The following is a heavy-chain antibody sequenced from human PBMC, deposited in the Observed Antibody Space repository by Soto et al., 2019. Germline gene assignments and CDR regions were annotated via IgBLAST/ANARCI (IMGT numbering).Heavy chain of an antibody. CDR2: ISWNSGSI. V-gene: IGHV3-9*01. CDR1: GFTFDDYA. J-gene: IGHJ4*02. D-gene: IGHD3-22*01. CDR3: AKGGAHYYDSSGYYGFDY. Sequence: GGSLRLSCAASGFTFDDYAMHWVRQAPGKGLEWVSGISWNSGSIGYADSVKGRFTISRDNAKNSLYLQMNSLRAEDTALYYCAKGGAHYYDSSGYYGFDYWGQGTLVTVSS.